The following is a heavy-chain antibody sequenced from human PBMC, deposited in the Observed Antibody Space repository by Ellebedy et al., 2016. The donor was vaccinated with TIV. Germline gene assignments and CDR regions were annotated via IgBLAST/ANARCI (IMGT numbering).Heavy chain of an antibody. J-gene: IGHJ4*02. Sequence: GGSLRLSXAASGFTFSNYWMSWVRQAPGKGLEWVANIKQDGSEIYYVDSVKGRFSISRDNAKKSLYLQMNSLRAEDTAVYFCARGEGWIDNWGQGTLVTVSS. CDR3: ARGEGWIDN. V-gene: IGHV3-7*04. CDR1: GFTFSNYW. D-gene: IGHD5-24*01. CDR2: IKQDGSEI.